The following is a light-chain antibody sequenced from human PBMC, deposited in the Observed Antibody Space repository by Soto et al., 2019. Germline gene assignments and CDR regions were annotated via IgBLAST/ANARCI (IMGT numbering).Light chain of an antibody. CDR1: QSVSSH. J-gene: IGKJ4*01. Sequence: EIVMTQSPANLSVSPGERVTLSCRASQSVSSHLAWYQQKPGQSPRPLIYGPSTRATGIPARFSGSGSGTEFTLTISSLQSEDSAIYYCQQRSSWPPTTFGGGTKVENK. V-gene: IGKV3-15*01. CDR3: QQRSSWPPTT. CDR2: GPS.